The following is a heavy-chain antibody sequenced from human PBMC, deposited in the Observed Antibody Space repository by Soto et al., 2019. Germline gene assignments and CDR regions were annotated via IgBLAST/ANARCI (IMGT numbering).Heavy chain of an antibody. D-gene: IGHD1-1*01. CDR1: GFTFSSKL. V-gene: IGHV3-7*01. CDR2: IWPDGSDK. Sequence: PGGSLRLSCAASGFTFSSKLMSWVRQAPGKGLEWVATIWPDGSDKYYVDSMRGRFTVPRDNAKASLYLQMNSLRVEDTAIYYCASLLESVTTFDYWGQGTLVTVSS. CDR3: ASLLESVTTFDY. J-gene: IGHJ4*02.